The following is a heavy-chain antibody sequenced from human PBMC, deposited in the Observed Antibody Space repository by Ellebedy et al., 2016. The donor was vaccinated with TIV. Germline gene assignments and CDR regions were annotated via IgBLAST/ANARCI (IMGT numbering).Heavy chain of an antibody. J-gene: IGHJ4*02. CDR1: GYTFTGYY. D-gene: IGHD6-19*01. CDR2: INPNSGDT. CDR3: GRSGYGSGWSFDY. V-gene: IGHV1-2*02. Sequence: AASVKVSCKASGYTFTGYYIHWVRQAPGQGLEWVAWINPNSGDTAYAQNLQGRVTVTGDTSISTAYMELSRLGSDDTAVYYCGRSGYGSGWSFDYWGQGTLVTVSS.